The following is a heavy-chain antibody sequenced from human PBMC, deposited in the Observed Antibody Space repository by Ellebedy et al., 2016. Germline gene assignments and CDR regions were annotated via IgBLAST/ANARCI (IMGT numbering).Heavy chain of an antibody. CDR1: NGSVNSFY. J-gene: IGHJ4*02. Sequence: SETLSLTXSVSNGSVNSFYWSWIRQTPGKGLEWIGYVHYSGSTYYSAPFKSRVTISIDTSKNNVFLNLRSVTAADTAFYSCTRHAGASFDSWGQGTLVTVSS. CDR3: TRHAGASFDS. V-gene: IGHV4-59*08. CDR2: VHYSGST. D-gene: IGHD3-10*01.